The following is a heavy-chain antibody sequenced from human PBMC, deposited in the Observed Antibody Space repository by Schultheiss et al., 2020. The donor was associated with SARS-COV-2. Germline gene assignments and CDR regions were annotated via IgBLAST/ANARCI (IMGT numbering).Heavy chain of an antibody. J-gene: IGHJ5*02. Sequence: GASLRLSCAASGFTVSSNYMSWVRQAPGKGLEWVSVIYSGGSTYYADSVKGRFTISRDNSKNTLYLQMNSLRAEDTAVYYCARDVYSIAVAGYNWFDPWGQGTLVTVSS. CDR3: ARDVYSIAVAGYNWFDP. D-gene: IGHD6-19*01. CDR1: GFTVSSNY. CDR2: IYSGGST. V-gene: IGHV3-66*01.